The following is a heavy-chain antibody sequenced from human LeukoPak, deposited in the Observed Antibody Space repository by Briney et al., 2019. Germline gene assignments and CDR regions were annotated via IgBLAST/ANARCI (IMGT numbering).Heavy chain of an antibody. CDR3: ARQRKGPFDY. Sequence: PSETLSLTCTVSGGSISSYYWSWIRQPPGKGLEWIGSIYYSGSTYYNPSLKSRVTISVDTSKNQFSLKLSSVTAADTAVYYCARQRKGPFDYWGQGTLVTVSS. CDR2: IYYSGST. CDR1: GGSISSYY. J-gene: IGHJ4*02. V-gene: IGHV4-59*05.